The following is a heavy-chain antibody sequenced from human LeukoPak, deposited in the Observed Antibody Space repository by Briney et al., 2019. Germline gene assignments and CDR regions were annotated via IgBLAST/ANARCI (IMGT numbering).Heavy chain of an antibody. V-gene: IGHV1-18*01. D-gene: IGHD3-3*01. Sequence: GASVKVSCKASGYTFTSYGISWVRQAPGQGLEWMGWISAYNGNTNYAQKLQGRVTMTTDTSTSTAYMELRSLRSDDTAVYYCARYSKFDFWSGYLFSEKYYYYMDVWGKGTTVTVSS. J-gene: IGHJ6*03. CDR3: ARYSKFDFWSGYLFSEKYYYYMDV. CDR2: ISAYNGNT. CDR1: GYTFTSYG.